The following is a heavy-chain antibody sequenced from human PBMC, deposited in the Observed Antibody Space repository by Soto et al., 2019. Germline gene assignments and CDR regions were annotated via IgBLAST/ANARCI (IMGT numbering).Heavy chain of an antibody. CDR3: AGVPDCSSTSCKKGDPYYI. Sequence: SETLSLTCTVSGGSISSYYWSWIRQPPGKGLEWIGYIYYTGSTNYNPSLKSRVTISVDTSKNQFSLKLSSVTAADTAVYYCAGVPDCSSTSCKKGDPYYIRGRRTTVPVSS. CDR1: GGSISSYY. V-gene: IGHV4-59*08. J-gene: IGHJ3*02. CDR2: IYYTGST. D-gene: IGHD2-2*01.